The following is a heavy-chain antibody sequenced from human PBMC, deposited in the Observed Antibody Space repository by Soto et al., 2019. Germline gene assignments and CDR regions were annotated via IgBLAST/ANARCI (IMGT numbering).Heavy chain of an antibody. CDR3: TTTNRAYSYDSVS. CDR2: VYYSGDT. Sequence: SQSMSLTCTVSGHSIEKFGHVWTWVRDKPGEILEWIGSVYYSGDTYYSPSLKTRVSISLHKSQNFFSLQLTSVTDADSGVYYCTTTNRAYSYDSVSWAQRTLVTVSS. V-gene: IGHV4-31*03. J-gene: IGHJ5*02. D-gene: IGHD3-22*01. CDR1: GHSIEKFGHV.